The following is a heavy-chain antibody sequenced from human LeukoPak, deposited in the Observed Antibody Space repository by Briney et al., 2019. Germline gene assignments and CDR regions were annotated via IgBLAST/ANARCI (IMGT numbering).Heavy chain of an antibody. CDR2: ILYDGSSK. CDR1: GFTFSSYG. V-gene: IGHV3-30*02. Sequence: GGSLRLSCAASGFTFSSYGMHWVRQAPGKGLEWVTFILYDGSSKYYADSVKGRFTISRDNSKNTLYLQMNSLRAEDTAVYYCAELGITMIGGVWGKGTTVTISS. CDR3: AELGITMIGGV. J-gene: IGHJ6*04. D-gene: IGHD3-10*02.